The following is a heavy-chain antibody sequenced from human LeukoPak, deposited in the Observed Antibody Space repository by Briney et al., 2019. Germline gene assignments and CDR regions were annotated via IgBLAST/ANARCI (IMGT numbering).Heavy chain of an antibody. CDR2: ISAYNGNT. D-gene: IGHD3-10*01. J-gene: IGHJ5*02. CDR1: GYTFTSYG. Sequence: ASVKVSCKASGYTFTSYGICWVRQAPGQGLEWMGWISAYNGNTNYAQKLQGRVTMTTDTSTSTAYMELRSLRSDDTAVYYCARVPTSQYGSGVNWFDPWGQGTLVTVSS. V-gene: IGHV1-18*01. CDR3: ARVPTSQYGSGVNWFDP.